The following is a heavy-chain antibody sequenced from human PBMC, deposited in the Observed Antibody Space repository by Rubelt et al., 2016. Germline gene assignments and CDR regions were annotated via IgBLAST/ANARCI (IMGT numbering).Heavy chain of an antibody. V-gene: IGHV1-69*01. Sequence: QVQLVQSGAEVKKPGSSVKVSCKASGGNFSSYAISWVRQAPGQGLEWRGGAIPNFGTANERQKFQGRVTITADESTSTAYMELSSLRSEDTAIYYCARRCDYFDYWGQGTLVPVSS. CDR2: AIPNFGTA. J-gene: IGHJ4*02. CDR1: GGNFSSYA. CDR3: ARRCDYFDY.